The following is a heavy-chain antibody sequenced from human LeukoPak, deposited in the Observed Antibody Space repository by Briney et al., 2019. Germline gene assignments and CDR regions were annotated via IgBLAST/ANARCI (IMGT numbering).Heavy chain of an antibody. J-gene: IGHJ6*03. D-gene: IGHD3/OR15-3a*01. CDR2: IIPLFGTA. CDR1: GGTFSTYA. Sequence: SVKVSCKASGGTFSTYAISWVRQAPGQGLEWMGGIIPLFGTANYAQKFQGRVTITTDESTNTAYMELSSLRSEDTAVYYCARSPGLSHYYMDVWGKGTTVTVSS. CDR3: ARSPGLSHYYMDV. V-gene: IGHV1-69*05.